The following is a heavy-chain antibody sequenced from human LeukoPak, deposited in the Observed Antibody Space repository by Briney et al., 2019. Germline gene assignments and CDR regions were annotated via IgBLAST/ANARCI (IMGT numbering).Heavy chain of an antibody. CDR3: ARDHTRWFRIPKDY. CDR2: IWYDGSNK. D-gene: IGHD3-10*01. Sequence: GGSLRLSCAASGFTFSSYGMHWVRQAPGKGLEWVAVIWYDGSNKYYADSVKGRFTISRDNSKNTLYLQMNSLRAEDTAVYYCARDHTRWFRIPKDYWGQGTLVTVSS. V-gene: IGHV3-33*01. J-gene: IGHJ4*02. CDR1: GFTFSSYG.